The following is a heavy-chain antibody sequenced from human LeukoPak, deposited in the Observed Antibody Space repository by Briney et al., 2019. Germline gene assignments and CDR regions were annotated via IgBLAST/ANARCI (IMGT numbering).Heavy chain of an antibody. V-gene: IGHV4-59*01. Sequence: PSETLSLTRTVSGGSISSYYWSWIRQPPGKGLEWIGFIYYSGNTNYNPSLKSRVSISVDTSKNQFSVKLSSVTAADTAVYFCARAGKNWETGYGMDVWGQGTTVTVSS. J-gene: IGHJ6*02. CDR3: ARAGKNWETGYGMDV. D-gene: IGHD7-27*01. CDR1: GGSISSYY. CDR2: IYYSGNT.